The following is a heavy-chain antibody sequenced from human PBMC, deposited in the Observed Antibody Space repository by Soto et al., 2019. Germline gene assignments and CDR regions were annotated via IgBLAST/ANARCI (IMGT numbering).Heavy chain of an antibody. D-gene: IGHD2-21*02. CDR3: AAGDARRSLLAS. CDR1: GASINSGGYY. Sequence: SETLSLTCTVSGASINSGGYYWSWIRQRPGKGLEWIGYVYFTGNTNYNPSFESRIAISLDTSQNLFFLKLSSVTAADAAVYYCAAGDARRSLLASWGQGTLVTVSS. V-gene: IGHV4-31*03. CDR2: VYFTGNT. J-gene: IGHJ4*02.